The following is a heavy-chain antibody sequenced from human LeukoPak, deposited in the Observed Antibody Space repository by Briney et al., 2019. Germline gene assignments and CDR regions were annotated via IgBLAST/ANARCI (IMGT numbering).Heavy chain of an antibody. CDR2: IFPSGGEI. D-gene: IGHD2-8*02. Sequence: GGSLRLSCAASGFTFSTFAMIWVRQPPGKGLEWVSSIFPSGGEIHYADSVRGRLTISRDNSKSTLSLQMNRLRAEDTAIYYCATYRQVLLPFESWGQGTLVTVSS. V-gene: IGHV3-23*01. J-gene: IGHJ4*02. CDR1: GFTFSTFA. CDR3: ATYRQVLLPFES.